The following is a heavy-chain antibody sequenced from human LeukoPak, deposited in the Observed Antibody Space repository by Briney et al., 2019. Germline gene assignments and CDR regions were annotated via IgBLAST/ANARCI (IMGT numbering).Heavy chain of an antibody. CDR2: MHYSGST. CDR3: ARGNGWYVY. D-gene: IGHD6-19*01. J-gene: IGHJ4*02. V-gene: IGHV4-61*10. Sequence: SETLSLTCTVSGGSISSGSYYWSWIRQPAGKGLEWIGYMHYSGSTNYNPSLKSRLTISVDTSKNQFSLMLSSVTAADTALYYCARGNGWYVYWGQGTLVTVSS. CDR1: GGSISSGSYY.